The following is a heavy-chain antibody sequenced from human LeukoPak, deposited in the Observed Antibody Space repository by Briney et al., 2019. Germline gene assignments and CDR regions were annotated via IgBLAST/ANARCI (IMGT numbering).Heavy chain of an antibody. J-gene: IGHJ3*02. CDR1: GFTFSSYA. CDR3: ARDGGAFDI. Sequence: GGSLRLSCAASGFTFSSYAMSWVRQAPGKGLEWVSAISGSGFTYYADSVKGRFTISRDNAKNSLYLQMNSLRAEDTAVYYCARDGGAFDIWGQGTMVTVSS. V-gene: IGHV3-23*01. CDR2: ISGSGFT.